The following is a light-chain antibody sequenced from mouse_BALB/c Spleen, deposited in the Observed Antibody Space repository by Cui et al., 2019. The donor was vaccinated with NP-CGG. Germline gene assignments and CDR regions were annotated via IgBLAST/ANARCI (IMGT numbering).Light chain of an antibody. J-gene: IGLJ1*01. CDR2: GTN. V-gene: IGLV1*01. CDR3: ALWYSNHWV. Sequence: AVVTQESAFTPSPGETVTLTCRSSTGAVTTSNYANWVKEKPDHLFTGLIGGTNNRIPGVPARFSGSLIGDKAALTITGAQTEDEAIYFCALWYSNHWVFGGGTKLTVL. CDR1: TGAVTTSNY.